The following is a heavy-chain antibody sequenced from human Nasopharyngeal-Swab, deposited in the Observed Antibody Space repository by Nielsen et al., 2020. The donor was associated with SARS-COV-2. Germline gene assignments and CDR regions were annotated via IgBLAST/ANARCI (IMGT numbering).Heavy chain of an antibody. D-gene: IGHD3-3*01. CDR1: GYTFTSYG. CDR2: ISAYNGNT. Sequence: ASVKVSCNASGYTFTSYGISWVRQAPGQGLEWMGWISAYNGNTNYAQKLQGRVTMTTDTSTSTAYMELRSLRSADTAVYYCARDDSSNYDFWSGYYTSFDYWGQGTLVTVSS. V-gene: IGHV1-18*01. CDR3: ARDDSSNYDFWSGYYTSFDY. J-gene: IGHJ4*02.